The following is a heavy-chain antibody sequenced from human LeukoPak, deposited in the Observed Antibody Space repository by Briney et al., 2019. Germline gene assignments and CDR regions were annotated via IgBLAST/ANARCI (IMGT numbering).Heavy chain of an antibody. CDR2: IQYDGNNK. D-gene: IGHD5-24*01. V-gene: IGHV3-30*02. Sequence: GVSLRLSCAASGFAFSTYGMHWVRQPPGKGLEWVAYIQYDGNNKKYVDSVKGRFTLSRDNSKNTLHLQMNSLTAEDTAVYYCVKVLGWAPPRAFEIWGQGTMVTVSP. CDR3: VKVLGWAPPRAFEI. J-gene: IGHJ3*02. CDR1: GFAFSTYG.